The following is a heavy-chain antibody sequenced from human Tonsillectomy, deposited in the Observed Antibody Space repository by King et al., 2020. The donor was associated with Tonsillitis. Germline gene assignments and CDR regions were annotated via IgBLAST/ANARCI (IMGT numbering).Heavy chain of an antibody. CDR2: IYSGGSTT. D-gene: IGHD1-26*01. J-gene: IGHJ4*02. Sequence: VQLVESGGGLVQPGGSLRLSCAASGFTFSNYAMSWVRQAPGKGLEWVSVIYSGGSTTYYADSVKGRFTISRDNSKNTLYLQMNSLRAEDTAVYYCANRSLVGAKENWGQGTLVTVSS. CDR1: GFTFSNYA. V-gene: IGHV3-23*03. CDR3: ANRSLVGAKEN.